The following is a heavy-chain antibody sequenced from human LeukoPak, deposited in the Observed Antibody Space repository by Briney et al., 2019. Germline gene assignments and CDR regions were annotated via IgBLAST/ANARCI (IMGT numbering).Heavy chain of an antibody. CDR2: IKPDGSEK. CDR1: GFSFSFYW. Sequence: GGSLRLSCAASGFSFSFYWMTWVRQAPGKGLEWAANIKPDGSEKYYVDSVKGRFTISRDNAKDSLYLQMNSLRAEDTAVYYCARRYFDYWGQGTLVTVSS. V-gene: IGHV3-7*03. J-gene: IGHJ4*02. CDR3: ARRYFDY.